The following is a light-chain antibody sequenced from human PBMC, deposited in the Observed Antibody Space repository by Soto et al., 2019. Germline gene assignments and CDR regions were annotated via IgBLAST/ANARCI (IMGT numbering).Light chain of an antibody. Sequence: QSVLTQPPSVSRAPGQRVTISCTGSSSNIGAGYDVHWYQQLPGTAPKLLIYGNSNRPSGVPDRFSGSKSGTSASLAITGLQAEDEADYYCQSYDSSLIVVFGGGTKVTVL. CDR2: GNS. V-gene: IGLV1-40*01. CDR1: SSNIGAGYD. CDR3: QSYDSSLIVV. J-gene: IGLJ2*01.